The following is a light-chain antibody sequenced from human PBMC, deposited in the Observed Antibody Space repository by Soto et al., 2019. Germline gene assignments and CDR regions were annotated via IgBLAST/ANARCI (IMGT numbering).Light chain of an antibody. CDR2: SNN. V-gene: IGLV1-44*01. Sequence: QSVLTQPPSASGTPGQRVTISSPPPPPRLKTNTVTWHQQLPGAAPKLLIYSNNQRPSGTPDRFSASKSGTSASLAIAGLQPEDDGTYHCATWDDSLNGLVFGGGTKLTVL. J-gene: IGLJ3*02. CDR1: PPRLKTNT. CDR3: ATWDDSLNGLV.